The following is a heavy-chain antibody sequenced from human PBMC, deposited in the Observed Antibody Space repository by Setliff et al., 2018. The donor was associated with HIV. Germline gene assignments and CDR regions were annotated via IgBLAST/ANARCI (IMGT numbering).Heavy chain of an antibody. CDR3: ARGPDDYGGDDGAFDI. Sequence: GASVKVSCKASGGTFSSYAISWVRQAPGQGLKWMGGIIPIFGTANYAQKFQGRVTITTDESTSTAYMELSSLRSEDTAVYYCARGPDDYGGDDGAFDIWGQGTMVTVSS. CDR2: IIPIFGTA. D-gene: IGHD4-17*01. J-gene: IGHJ3*02. V-gene: IGHV1-69*05. CDR1: GGTFSSYA.